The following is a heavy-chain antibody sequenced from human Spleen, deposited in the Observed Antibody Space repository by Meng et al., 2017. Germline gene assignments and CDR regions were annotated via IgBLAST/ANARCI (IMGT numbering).Heavy chain of an antibody. CDR2: IIPIFGTA. Sequence: VQLVQAGAEVKKPGSSVKVSCKVSGGIFSSYAISWVRQAPGQGLEWMGGIIPIFGTATYAHNFQGRVTITADESTTTAHMELSSLRSEDTAVYYCARDSVAYSSSWSQFDHWGQGTLVTVSS. CDR1: GGIFSSYA. V-gene: IGHV1-69*01. CDR3: ARDSVAYSSSWSQFDH. D-gene: IGHD6-13*01. J-gene: IGHJ4*02.